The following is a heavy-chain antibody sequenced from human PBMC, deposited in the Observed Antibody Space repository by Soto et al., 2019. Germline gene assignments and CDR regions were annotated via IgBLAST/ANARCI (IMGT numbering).Heavy chain of an antibody. V-gene: IGHV4-4*07. CDR1: GGSISSYY. Sequence: PSETLSLTCTVSGGSISSYYWSWIRQPAGKGLEWIGRIYTSGSTNYNPSLKSLVTMSVDTSKNQFSLKLSSVTAADTAVYYCARGMYYYDSSGYHDFDYWGQGTLLTVSS. CDR3: ARGMYYYDSSGYHDFDY. D-gene: IGHD3-22*01. J-gene: IGHJ4*02. CDR2: IYTSGST.